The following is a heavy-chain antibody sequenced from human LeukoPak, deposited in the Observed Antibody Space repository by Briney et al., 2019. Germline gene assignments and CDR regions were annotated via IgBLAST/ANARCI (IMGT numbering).Heavy chain of an antibody. V-gene: IGHV1-8*01. CDR3: ARGVGIVATISKKHFDY. J-gene: IGHJ4*02. CDR2: MNPNSGNT. D-gene: IGHD5-12*01. Sequence: SVKVSCKASGYTFTGYDINWVRQATGQGLEWMGWMNPNSGNTGFARKFQGRVTMTRNTSISAAYMELTSLRSEDTAVYYCARGVGIVATISKKHFDYWGQGTLVTVSS. CDR1: GYTFTGYD.